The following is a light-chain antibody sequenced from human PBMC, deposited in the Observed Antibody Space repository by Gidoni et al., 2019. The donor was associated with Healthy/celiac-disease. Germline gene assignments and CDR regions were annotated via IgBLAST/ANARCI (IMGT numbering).Light chain of an antibody. CDR1: SSNIGSNY. CDR3: AAWDDSLSGLV. Sequence: SVLTKPPSASRTPGQRVTISCSGSSSNIGSNYVYWYQQLPGTAPKLLIYRNNQRPSGVPDRFSGSKSGTSASLAISGLRSEDEDDYYCAAWDDSLSGLVFGGGTKLTVL. V-gene: IGLV1-47*01. J-gene: IGLJ2*01. CDR2: RNN.